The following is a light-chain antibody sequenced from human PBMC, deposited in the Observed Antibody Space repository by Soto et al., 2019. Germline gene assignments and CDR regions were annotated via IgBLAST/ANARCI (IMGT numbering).Light chain of an antibody. CDR3: QQYDGWPLT. V-gene: IGKV3-15*01. CDR1: QDVRGG. J-gene: IGKJ1*01. Sequence: EIVLTQSPDTLSVSPGGRATLSCRASQDVRGGLAWYQQKPGQAPRLLIHGASTRATGIPARVSGSGSGTELTLTISSLKSEDFASYYCQQYDGWPLTFGQGTTV. CDR2: GAS.